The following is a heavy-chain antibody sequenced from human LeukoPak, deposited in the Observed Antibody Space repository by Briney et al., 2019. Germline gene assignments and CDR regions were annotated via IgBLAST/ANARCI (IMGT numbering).Heavy chain of an antibody. D-gene: IGHD5-12*01. V-gene: IGHV1-69*04. CDR3: ARATALLPLRGLYFDY. J-gene: IGHJ4*02. CDR1: GGTFSSYA. CDR2: IIPILGIA. Sequence: ASVKVSCKASGGTFSSYAISWVRQAPGQGLEWMGRIIPILGIANYAQKFQGRVTITADKSTSTAYMELSSLRSEDTAVYYCARATALLPLRGLYFDYWGQGTLVTVSS.